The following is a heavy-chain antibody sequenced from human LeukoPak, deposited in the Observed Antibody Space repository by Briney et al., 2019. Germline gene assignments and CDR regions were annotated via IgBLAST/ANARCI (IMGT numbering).Heavy chain of an antibody. J-gene: IGHJ4*02. V-gene: IGHV3-21*03. CDR3: TTVDVWGYYFDY. CDR1: GFTFSSYS. CDR2: ISSSSSYI. D-gene: IGHD3-16*01. Sequence: GGSLRLSCAASGFTFSSYSMNWVRQAPGKGLEWVSSISSSSSYIYYADSVKGRFTISRDNAKNSLYLQMNGLKTEDTAVYYCTTVDVWGYYFDYWGQGTLVTVSS.